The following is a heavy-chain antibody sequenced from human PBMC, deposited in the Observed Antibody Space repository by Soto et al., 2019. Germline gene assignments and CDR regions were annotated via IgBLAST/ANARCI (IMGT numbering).Heavy chain of an antibody. V-gene: IGHV5-51*01. D-gene: IGHD5-12*01. CDR2: IYPGDSDT. J-gene: IGHJ6*03. Sequence: KISRRGVEDSSTGYWIGRVRQMPGKGLEWMGIIYPGDSDTRYSPSFQGQVTISADKSISTAYLQWSSLKASDTAMYYCARHLEVATISYYYYYMDVWGKGTTVTVSS. CDR3: ARHLEVATISYYYYYMDV. CDR1: EDSSTGYW.